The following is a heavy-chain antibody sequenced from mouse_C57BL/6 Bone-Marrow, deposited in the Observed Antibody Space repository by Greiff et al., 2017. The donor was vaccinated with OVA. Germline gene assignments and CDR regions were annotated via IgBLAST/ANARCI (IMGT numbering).Heavy chain of an antibody. CDR1: GYTFTSYW. J-gene: IGHJ1*03. Sequence: VQLQQPGAELVMPGASVKLSCKASGYTFTSYWMHWVKQRPGQGLEWIGEIDPSDSYTNYNQKFKGKSTLTVDKSSSTAYMQLSSLTSEDSAVYYCARRPKIYYYGSSYWYFDVWGTGTTVTVSS. CDR2: IDPSDSYT. D-gene: IGHD1-1*01. V-gene: IGHV1-69*01. CDR3: ARRPKIYYYGSSYWYFDV.